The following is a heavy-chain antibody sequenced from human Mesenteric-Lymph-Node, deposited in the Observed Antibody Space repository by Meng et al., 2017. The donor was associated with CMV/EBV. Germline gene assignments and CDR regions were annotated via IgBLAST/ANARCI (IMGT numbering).Heavy chain of an antibody. CDR3: ARDGSKYYYYAMDV. CDR1: GGSINNGNYY. Sequence: GSLRLSCTVSGGSINNGNYYWGWIRQPPGKGLEWIGSLYYSGSSYYNPSLKSRVAMSIDTSKNQFFLKLSSVTAADTAVYYCARDGSKYYYYAMDVWGQGTTVTVSS. D-gene: IGHD1-14*01. V-gene: IGHV4-39*02. CDR2: LYYSGSS. J-gene: IGHJ6*02.